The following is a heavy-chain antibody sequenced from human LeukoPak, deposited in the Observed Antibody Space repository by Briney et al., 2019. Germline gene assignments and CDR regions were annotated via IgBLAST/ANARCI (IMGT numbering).Heavy chain of an antibody. CDR1: GGSISSGGYY. D-gene: IGHD3-22*01. CDR2: IYYSGST. V-gene: IGHV4-31*03. Sequence: SETLSLTCTVSGGSISSGGYYWSWIRQHPGKGLEWIGYIYYSGSTYYNPSLKSRVTISVDTSKNQFSLKLSSVTAADTAVYYCARAIGPYKGTYYYDSSGYYIDYWGQGTLVTVSS. J-gene: IGHJ4*02. CDR3: ARAIGPYKGTYYYDSSGYYIDY.